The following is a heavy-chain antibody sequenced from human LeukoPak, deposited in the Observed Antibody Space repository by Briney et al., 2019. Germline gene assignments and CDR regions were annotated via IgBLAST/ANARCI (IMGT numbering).Heavy chain of an antibody. CDR3: ARLRYFDWLSRYYFDY. CDR1: GGSFSGYY. J-gene: IGHJ4*02. D-gene: IGHD3-9*01. Sequence: SETLSLTCAVYGGSFSGYYWSWIRQPPGKGLEWIGEINHSGSTNYNPSLKSRVTISVDTSKNQFSLKLSSVTAADTAVYYCARLRYFDWLSRYYFDYWGQGTLVTVSS. CDR2: INHSGST. V-gene: IGHV4-34*01.